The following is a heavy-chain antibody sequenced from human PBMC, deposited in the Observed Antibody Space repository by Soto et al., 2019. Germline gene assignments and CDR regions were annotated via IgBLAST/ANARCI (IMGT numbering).Heavy chain of an antibody. J-gene: IGHJ6*02. CDR2: IRSKANSYAT. CDR3: FRENYFSYHGMDV. CDR1: GFAFSGST. Sequence: GGSLRLSCAGSGFAFSGSTIHWVRQASGKGLEWVGRIRSKANSYATAYAASVKGRFIISRDDSKTTAYLQMSSLKIEDTAVYSCFRENYFSYHGMDVCGQGPTVTVYS. V-gene: IGHV3-73*01.